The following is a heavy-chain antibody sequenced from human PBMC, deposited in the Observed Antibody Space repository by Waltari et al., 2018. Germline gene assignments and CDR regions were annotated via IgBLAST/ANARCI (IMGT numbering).Heavy chain of an antibody. V-gene: IGHV3-74*01. D-gene: IGHD3-22*01. CDR2: INSDGSST. CDR1: GFTFSSHW. Sequence: EVQLVESGGGLAQPGGSLRLSCAASGFTFSSHWMYWVRQTPGKGLVWVSGINSDGSSTSYADSVKGRVTISRDNAKNTLYLQMNSLRAEDTAVYYCVRDSSGTYWGQGTQVTVSS. J-gene: IGHJ4*02. CDR3: VRDSSGTY.